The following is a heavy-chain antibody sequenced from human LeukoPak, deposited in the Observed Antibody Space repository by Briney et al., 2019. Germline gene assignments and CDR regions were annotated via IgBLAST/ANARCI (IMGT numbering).Heavy chain of an antibody. CDR3: ARRGYCSGGSCYSHAFDI. J-gene: IGHJ3*02. CDR2: IYPGDSDT. Sequence: GESLQISCKGFGYSFTSYWIGWVRQMPGKGLEWMGIIYPGDSDTRYSPSFQGQVTISADKSISTAYLQWSSLKASDTAMYYCARRGYCSGGSCYSHAFDIWGQGTMVSVSS. V-gene: IGHV5-51*01. CDR1: GYSFTSYW. D-gene: IGHD2-15*01.